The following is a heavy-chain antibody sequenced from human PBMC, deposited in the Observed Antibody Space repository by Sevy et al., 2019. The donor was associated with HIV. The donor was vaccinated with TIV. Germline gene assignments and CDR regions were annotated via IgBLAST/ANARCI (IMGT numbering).Heavy chain of an antibody. Sequence: GGSLRLSCAASGFTFSSYWMSWVRQAPGKGLEWVANIKQDGSEKYYVDSAKGRFTISRDNAKNSLYLQMNSLRAEDTAVYYCAREAQQLVRGYHYGMDVWGQGTTVTVSS. D-gene: IGHD6-13*01. CDR1: GFTFSSYW. V-gene: IGHV3-7*01. J-gene: IGHJ6*02. CDR3: AREAQQLVRGYHYGMDV. CDR2: IKQDGSEK.